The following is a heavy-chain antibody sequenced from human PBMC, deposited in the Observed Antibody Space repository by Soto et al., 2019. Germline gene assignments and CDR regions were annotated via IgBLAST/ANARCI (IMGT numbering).Heavy chain of an antibody. J-gene: IGHJ6*02. D-gene: IGHD5-18*01. Sequence: SETLSLTCTVSGGSISSYYWSWIRQPPGKGLEWIGYIYYSGSTNYNPSLKSRVNISVDTSKNQFSLKLSSVTAADTAVYYCARVGEGTAMAYGMDVWGQGTTVTVSS. CDR2: IYYSGST. CDR1: GGSISSYY. V-gene: IGHV4-59*01. CDR3: ARVGEGTAMAYGMDV.